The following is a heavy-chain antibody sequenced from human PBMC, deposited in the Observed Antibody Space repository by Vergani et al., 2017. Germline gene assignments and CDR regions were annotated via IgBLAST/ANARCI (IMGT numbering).Heavy chain of an antibody. Sequence: EVQLVQSGAEVKKPGESLKISCKGSGYSFTSYWIGWVRQMPGKGLEWMGIIYPGDSDTRYSPSFQGQVTISADKPISTAYLQWSSLKASDTAMYYCARLQIVATTTFDAFDIWGQGTMVTVSS. D-gene: IGHD5-12*01. CDR2: IYPGDSDT. CDR3: ARLQIVATTTFDAFDI. CDR1: GYSFTSYW. J-gene: IGHJ3*02. V-gene: IGHV5-51*01.